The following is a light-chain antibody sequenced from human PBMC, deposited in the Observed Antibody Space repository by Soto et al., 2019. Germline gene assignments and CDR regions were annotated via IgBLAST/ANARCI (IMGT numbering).Light chain of an antibody. V-gene: IGKV3-11*01. Sequence: ENVLTQSPGTLSLSPGERATLSCRASQRVGSDYLAWYQQRPGQAPRLLIYGASNRATGIPARFSGSGSGTDFTLTISSLEPEDFAVYYCQQRSNWKITFGQGTRLEIK. CDR3: QQRSNWKIT. CDR2: GAS. J-gene: IGKJ5*01. CDR1: QRVGSDY.